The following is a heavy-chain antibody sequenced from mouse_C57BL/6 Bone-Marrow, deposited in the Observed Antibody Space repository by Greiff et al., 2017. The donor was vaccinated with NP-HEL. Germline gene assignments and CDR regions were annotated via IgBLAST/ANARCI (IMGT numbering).Heavy chain of an antibody. V-gene: IGHV5-4*03. CDR3: ATYGNPYYYAMDY. CDR1: GFTFSSYA. Sequence: EVKVVESGGGLVKPGGSLKLSCAASGFTFSSYAMSWVRQTPEKRLEWVATISDGGSYTYYPDNVKGRFTISRDNAKNNLYLQMSHLKSEDTAMYYCATYGNPYYYAMDYWGQGTSVTVSS. CDR2: ISDGGSYT. J-gene: IGHJ4*01. D-gene: IGHD2-10*02.